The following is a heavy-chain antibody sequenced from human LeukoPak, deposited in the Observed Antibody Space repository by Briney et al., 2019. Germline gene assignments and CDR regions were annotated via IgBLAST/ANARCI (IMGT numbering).Heavy chain of an antibody. V-gene: IGHV1-2*02. CDR3: ARDASPVTPNWFDP. Sequence: GASVKVSCKASEYTFTGYYMHWVRQAPGQGLEWMGWINPNSGGTNYAQKFQGRVTMTRDTSISTSYMELGRLRSDDTAVYYCARDASPVTPNWFDPWGQGTLVTVSS. D-gene: IGHD4-17*01. CDR1: EYTFTGYY. CDR2: INPNSGGT. J-gene: IGHJ5*02.